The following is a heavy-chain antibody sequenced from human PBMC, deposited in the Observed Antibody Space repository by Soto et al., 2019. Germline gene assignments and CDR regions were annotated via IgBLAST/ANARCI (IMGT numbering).Heavy chain of an antibody. J-gene: IGHJ4*02. CDR1: GGSISSSSYY. D-gene: IGHD3-3*01. CDR2: IYYSGST. V-gene: IGHV4-39*01. CDR3: AGSDYDFWSGYLPLFDC. Sequence: SETLSLTCTVSGGSISSSSYYWGWIRQPPGKGLEWIGSIYYSGSTYYNPSLKSRVTISVDTSKNQFSLKLSSVTAADTAVYYCAGSDYDFWSGYLPLFDCWGQGTLVTVSS.